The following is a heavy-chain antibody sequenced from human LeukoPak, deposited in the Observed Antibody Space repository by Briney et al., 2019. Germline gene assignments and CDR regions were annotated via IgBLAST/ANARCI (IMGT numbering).Heavy chain of an antibody. Sequence: GASVKVSCKASGYTLTGYYMHWVRQAPGQGLEWMGWINPNNGGTNYAQKFPGRVTMTRATSISTAYMELSSLRSDDTAVYYCARSPRTWQHRGPFFDYWGQGTLVTVSS. CDR1: GYTLTGYY. CDR3: ARSPRTWQHRGPFFDY. CDR2: INPNNGGT. D-gene: IGHD6-13*01. J-gene: IGHJ4*02. V-gene: IGHV1-2*02.